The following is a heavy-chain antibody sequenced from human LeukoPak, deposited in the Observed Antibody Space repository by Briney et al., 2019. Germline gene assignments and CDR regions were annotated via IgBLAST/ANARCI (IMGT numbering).Heavy chain of an antibody. CDR3: AKEDRDRQQLGDEYYFDY. D-gene: IGHD6-13*01. J-gene: IGHJ4*02. V-gene: IGHV3-30*02. Sequence: GGSLRLSCAASGFTFSSYGMHWVRQAPGKGLEWVAFIRYDGSNKYYADSVKGRFTISRDNSKNTLYLQMNSLRAEDTAVYYCAKEDRDRQQLGDEYYFDYWGQGTLVTVSS. CDR1: GFTFSSYG. CDR2: IRYDGSNK.